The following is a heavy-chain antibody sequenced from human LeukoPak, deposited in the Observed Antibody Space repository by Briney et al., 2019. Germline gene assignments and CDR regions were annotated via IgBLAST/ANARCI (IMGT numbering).Heavy chain of an antibody. Sequence: GGSLRLSCAASGFTFSSYSMNWVRQAPGKGLEWVSSISSSSSYIYYADSVKGRFTISRDNAKNSLYLQMNSLRAEDTAVYYCARGLRSDYGEQYFDYWGQGTLVTVSS. V-gene: IGHV3-21*04. J-gene: IGHJ4*02. D-gene: IGHD4-17*01. CDR3: ARGLRSDYGEQYFDY. CDR1: GFTFSSYS. CDR2: ISSSSSYI.